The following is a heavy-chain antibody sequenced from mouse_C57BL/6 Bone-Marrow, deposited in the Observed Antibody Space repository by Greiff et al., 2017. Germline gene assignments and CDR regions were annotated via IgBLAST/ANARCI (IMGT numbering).Heavy chain of an antibody. Sequence: QVQLQQPGAELVRPGSSVKLSCKASGYTFTSYWMHWVKQRPKQGLEWIGKIDPSDSETHYNQKFKDKATLTADKSSSTAYMQHSSLTSEDSAVYYCARSIPITTVVATKAMGGWGQGTSVTVAS. D-gene: IGHD1-1*01. CDR3: ARSIPITTVVATKAMGG. J-gene: IGHJ4*01. CDR2: IDPSDSET. CDR1: GYTFTSYW. V-gene: IGHV1-52*01.